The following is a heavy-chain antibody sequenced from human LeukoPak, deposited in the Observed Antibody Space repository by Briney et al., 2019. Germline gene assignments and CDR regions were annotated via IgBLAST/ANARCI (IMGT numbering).Heavy chain of an antibody. CDR3: ASPRYCSSTSCRLAFDI. D-gene: IGHD2-2*01. V-gene: IGHV1-69*05. CDR2: IIPIFGTA. J-gene: IGHJ3*02. Sequence: ASVKVSCKASGGTFSSYAISWVRQAPGQGLEWMGGIIPIFGTANYAQKFQGRVTITTDESTSTAYMELSSLRSEDTAVYYCASPRYCSSTSCRLAFDIWGQGTMVTVSS. CDR1: GGTFSSYA.